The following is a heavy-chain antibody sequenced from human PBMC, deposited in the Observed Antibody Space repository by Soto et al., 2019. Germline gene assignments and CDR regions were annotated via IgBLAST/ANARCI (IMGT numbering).Heavy chain of an antibody. CDR3: AREGPVPAAIFPRYYYYGMDV. Sequence: GGSLRLSCAASGFTFSSYGMHWVRQAPGKGLEWVAVIWYDGSNKYYADSVKGRFTISRDNSKNTLYLQMNSLRAEDTAVYYCAREGPVPAAIFPRYYYYGMDVWGQGTTVTVSS. J-gene: IGHJ6*02. V-gene: IGHV3-33*01. D-gene: IGHD2-2*01. CDR2: IWYDGSNK. CDR1: GFTFSSYG.